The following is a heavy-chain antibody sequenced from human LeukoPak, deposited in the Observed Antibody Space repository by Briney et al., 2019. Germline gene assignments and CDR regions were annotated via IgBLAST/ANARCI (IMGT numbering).Heavy chain of an antibody. CDR3: ARGGGLDV. D-gene: IGHD3-16*01. J-gene: IGHJ6*02. CDR1: GFTSSSYW. Sequence: GGSLRLSCAASGFTSSSYWMNWARQAPGKGLEWVASINHNGNVDYYVDSVKGRFTISRDNAKNSLYLQMSNLRAEDTAVYFCARGGGLDVWGQGATVTVSS. V-gene: IGHV3-7*03. CDR2: INHNGNVD.